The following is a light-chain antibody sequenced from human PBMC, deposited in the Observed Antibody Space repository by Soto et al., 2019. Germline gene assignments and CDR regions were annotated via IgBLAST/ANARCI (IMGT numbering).Light chain of an antibody. CDR1: KLGDKY. CDR2: QDS. CDR3: QAWDSSTVV. J-gene: IGLJ2*01. V-gene: IGLV3-1*01. Sequence: SYELTQPPSVSVSPGQTASISCSGDKLGDKYASWYQQKSGQSPVLVIYQDSKRPSGIPERFSGSNSGNTATLTISGTQTMDEADYYCQAWDSSTVVFGGGTKPPS.